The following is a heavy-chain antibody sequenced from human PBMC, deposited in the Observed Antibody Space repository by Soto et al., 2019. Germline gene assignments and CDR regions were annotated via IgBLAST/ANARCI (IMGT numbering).Heavy chain of an antibody. CDR2: IWYDGTNK. CDR3: ARGSDLYSSSSDGLDV. J-gene: IGHJ3*01. CDR1: KFMFSSYA. V-gene: IGHV3-33*01. D-gene: IGHD6-13*01. Sequence: QVQLVESGGGVIQRGRSLRLSCLASKFMFSSYAMHWVRQAPGKGLEWVAVIWYDGTNKYYADSVRGRFNISRDNSKNTLFLQMNSLRAEDTAVYYCARGSDLYSSSSDGLDVWGQGTMVTVSS.